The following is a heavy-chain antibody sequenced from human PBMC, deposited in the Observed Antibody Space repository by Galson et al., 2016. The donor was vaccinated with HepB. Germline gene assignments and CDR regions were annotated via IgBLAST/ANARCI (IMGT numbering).Heavy chain of an antibody. Sequence: SLRLSCAASGFTFTSYWIHWVRQVPGEGLVWVSRINSDGSSTHYADSVKGRFTISRDNAKNTVYLQMNSLRAEDTAVYYCARVGVIPYYYYGMDVWGQGTTVTVSS. V-gene: IGHV3-74*01. D-gene: IGHD3-10*01. CDR3: ARVGVIPYYYYGMDV. CDR2: INSDGSST. CDR1: GFTFTSYW. J-gene: IGHJ6*01.